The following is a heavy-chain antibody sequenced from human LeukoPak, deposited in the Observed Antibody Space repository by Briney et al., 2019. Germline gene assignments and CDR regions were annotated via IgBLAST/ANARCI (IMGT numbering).Heavy chain of an antibody. CDR3: AKDRGTIFGVVMQYFQH. J-gene: IGHJ1*01. V-gene: IGHV3-30*18. D-gene: IGHD3-3*01. Sequence: GGSLRLSCAASGFTFSSYGMHWVRQAPGKGLEWVAVISYDGSNKYYADSVKGRFTISRDNSKNTLYLQMNSLRAEDTAVCYCAKDRGTIFGVVMQYFQHWGQGTLVTVSS. CDR2: ISYDGSNK. CDR1: GFTFSSYG.